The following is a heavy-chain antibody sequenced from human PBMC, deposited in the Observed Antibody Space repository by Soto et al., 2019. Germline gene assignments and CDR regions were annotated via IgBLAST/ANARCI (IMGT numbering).Heavy chain of an antibody. CDR3: ALGDGNDYIWGSHRPDAFDI. CDR1: GYTFTSYY. Sequence: ASVKVSCKASGYTFTSYYMHWVRQAPGQGLEWMGIINPSGGSTSYAQKFQGRVTMTRDTSTSTVYMELSSLRSEDTAVYYCALGDGNDYIWGSHRPDAFDIWGQGTMVTVSS. J-gene: IGHJ3*02. CDR2: INPSGGST. V-gene: IGHV1-46*03. D-gene: IGHD3-16*02.